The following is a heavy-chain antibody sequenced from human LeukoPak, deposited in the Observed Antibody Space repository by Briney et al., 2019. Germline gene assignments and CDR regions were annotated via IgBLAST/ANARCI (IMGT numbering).Heavy chain of an antibody. Sequence: GGSLRLSCAASGFTVTNNFMTWVRQAPGKGLEWVSIIYSDGTTYYDDSVKGRFTISRDSSKNTLYLQMSSLRAEDTAVYYCARNSFLLRSISYYYYMDVWGKGTTVTVS. V-gene: IGHV3-66*02. CDR3: ARNSFLLRSISYYYYMDV. J-gene: IGHJ6*03. D-gene: IGHD2-2*01. CDR2: IYSDGTT. CDR1: GFTVTNNF.